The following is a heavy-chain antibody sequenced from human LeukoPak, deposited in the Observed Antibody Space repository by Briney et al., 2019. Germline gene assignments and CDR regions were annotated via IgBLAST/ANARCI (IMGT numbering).Heavy chain of an antibody. Sequence: PGGSLRLSCAASGFSVSSSFMSWVRQAPGKGLEWVSVIYSIGSTFYADSVKGRFTISRDNSKNTLYLHMNSLRAEDTAVYYCAREGVVGAYGHFDYWGQGTLVTVSS. CDR2: IYSIGST. V-gene: IGHV3-53*01. CDR3: AREGVVGAYGHFDY. CDR1: GFSVSSSF. D-gene: IGHD2-15*01. J-gene: IGHJ4*02.